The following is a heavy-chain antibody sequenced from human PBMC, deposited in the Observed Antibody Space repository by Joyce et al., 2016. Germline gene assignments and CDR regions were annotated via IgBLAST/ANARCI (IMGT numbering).Heavy chain of an antibody. CDR1: GFTFRSYS. CDR2: ISGSTTYI. CDR3: ARGRNSGFDAFDM. Sequence: EVQVVESGGGLVRPGGSLRLSCAASGFTFRSYSSNWVRQAPGKGLQWVASISGSTTYIYYADSVKGRFTLSRDNAKNSLFLQMSSLRAEDTALYYCARGRNSGFDAFDMWGQGTMVTVSS. V-gene: IGHV3-21*01. J-gene: IGHJ3*02. D-gene: IGHD2/OR15-2a*01.